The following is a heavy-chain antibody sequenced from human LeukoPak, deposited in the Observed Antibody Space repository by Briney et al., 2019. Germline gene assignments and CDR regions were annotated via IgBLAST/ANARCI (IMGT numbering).Heavy chain of an antibody. CDR3: VRGSRGYYYDFDY. CDR1: GFTVSSNY. J-gene: IGHJ4*02. Sequence: GGSLRLSCAASGFTVSSNYLSWVRHAPGKGLEWVSLIYSGGSTYYADSVKGRFTISRDNSKNTLYLQINSLRAEDTAVYYCVRGSRGYYYDFDYWGQGTLVTVSS. CDR2: IYSGGST. D-gene: IGHD3-22*01. V-gene: IGHV3-66*01.